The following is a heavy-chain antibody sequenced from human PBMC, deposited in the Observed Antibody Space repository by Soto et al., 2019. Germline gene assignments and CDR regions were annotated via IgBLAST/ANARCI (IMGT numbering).Heavy chain of an antibody. CDR2: IYHSGTT. CDR3: ARRGPGRDSSGYYRVFRWFDP. CDR1: GGSISSGGYS. J-gene: IGHJ5*02. Sequence: SETLSLTCAVSGGSISSGGYSWSWIRQPPGKGLEWIGYIYHSGTTYYNPSLKSRVTISVDRSKNQFSLKLSSVTAADTAVYYCARRGPGRDSSGYYRVFRWFDPWGQGSLVTVSS. V-gene: IGHV4-30-2*01. D-gene: IGHD3-22*01.